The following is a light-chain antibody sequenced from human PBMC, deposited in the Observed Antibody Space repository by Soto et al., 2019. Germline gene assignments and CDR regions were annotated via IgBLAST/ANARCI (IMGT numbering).Light chain of an antibody. V-gene: IGKV3-15*01. CDR1: QSVSSN. CDR3: QQYDDWLRLT. J-gene: IGKJ4*01. CDR2: GAS. Sequence: EIVMTQSPATLSVSPGERATLSCRASQSVSSNLAWYQQKPGQAPRLLIYGASTRATGIPARFSGRGSGTDFSLTITRLAPEDFGVYFCQQYDDWLRLTFGGGTKVDI.